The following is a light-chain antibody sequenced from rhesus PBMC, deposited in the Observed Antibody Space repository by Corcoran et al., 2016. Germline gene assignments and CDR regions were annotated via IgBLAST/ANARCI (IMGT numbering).Light chain of an antibody. Sequence: DIQMTQSPSSLSASVGDRVTITCRASQGIGNWLAWYQQKPGKAPNLLIYRASNLETGVPSRFSGSGSGTDFTLSISSLQPEDIATYYCQQHDNSPLTFGGGTKVELK. J-gene: IGKJ4*01. CDR1: QGIGNW. CDR3: QQHDNSPLT. CDR2: RAS. V-gene: IGKV1-69*01.